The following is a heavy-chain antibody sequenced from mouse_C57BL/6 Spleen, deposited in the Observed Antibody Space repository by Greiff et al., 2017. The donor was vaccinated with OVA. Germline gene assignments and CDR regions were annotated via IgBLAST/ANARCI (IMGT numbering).Heavy chain of an antibody. CDR3: ARSGDYSNPTPGDYAMDY. Sequence: QVQLQQPGAELVKPGASVKLSCKASGYTFTSYWMHWVKQRPGRGLEWIGRIDPNSGGTKYNEKFKSKATLTVDKPSSTAYMQLSSLTSEDSAVYYCARSGDYSNPTPGDYAMDYWGQGTSVTVSS. V-gene: IGHV1-72*01. CDR1: GYTFTSYW. D-gene: IGHD2-5*01. J-gene: IGHJ4*01. CDR2: IDPNSGGT.